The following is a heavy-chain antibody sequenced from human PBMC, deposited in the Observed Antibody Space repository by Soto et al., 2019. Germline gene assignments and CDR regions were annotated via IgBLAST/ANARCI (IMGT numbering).Heavy chain of an antibody. CDR3: ARDVAAAGAFDY. Sequence: SETLSLTCAVSGYSISSGYYWGWIRQPPGKGLEWIGSIYHSGSTYYNPSLKSRVTISVDTSKNQFSLKLSSVTAADTAVYYCARDVAAAGAFDYWGQGTLVTVS. D-gene: IGHD6-13*01. J-gene: IGHJ4*02. V-gene: IGHV4-38-2*02. CDR2: IYHSGST. CDR1: GYSISSGYY.